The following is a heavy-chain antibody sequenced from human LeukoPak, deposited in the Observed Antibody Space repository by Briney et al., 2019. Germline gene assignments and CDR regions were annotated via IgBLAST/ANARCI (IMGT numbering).Heavy chain of an antibody. CDR1: GGSISSYY. D-gene: IGHD1-26*01. V-gene: IGHV4-59*12. CDR3: ARVGATGSGYYFDY. CDR2: IYYSGST. J-gene: IGHJ4*02. Sequence: PSETLSLTCTVSGGSISSYYWSWIRQPPGKGLEWIGYIYYSGSTNYNPSLKSRVAISVDKSKNQFSLKLSSVTAADTAVYYCARVGATGSGYYFDYWGQGTLVTVSS.